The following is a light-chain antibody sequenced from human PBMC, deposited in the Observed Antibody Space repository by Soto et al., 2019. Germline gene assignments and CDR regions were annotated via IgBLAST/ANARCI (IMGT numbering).Light chain of an antibody. V-gene: IGKV3-20*01. CDR3: QQYTSSPLT. J-gene: IGKJ1*01. Sequence: IVLTHSPYTLSLSPGERATLSCRASQSVGNNYLAWYQQRPGQAPRLLIYGASNRATGIPDRFSAWGSGTDFTLTISRLEPEDFAVYYCQQYTSSPLTFGQGTKVDIK. CDR2: GAS. CDR1: QSVGNNY.